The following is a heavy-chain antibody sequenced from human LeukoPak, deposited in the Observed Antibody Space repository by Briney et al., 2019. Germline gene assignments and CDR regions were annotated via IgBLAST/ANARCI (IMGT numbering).Heavy chain of an antibody. V-gene: IGHV3-21*01. Sequence: PGGSLRLSCAASGFTFSSYSMNWVRQAPGKGLEWVSSIISSSSYIYYADSVKGRFTISRDNAKNSLYLQMNSLRAEDTAVYYCASGPRLWFGESHYYYYGMDVWGQGTTVTVSS. CDR2: IISSSSYI. D-gene: IGHD3-10*01. J-gene: IGHJ6*02. CDR1: GFTFSSYS. CDR3: ASGPRLWFGESHYYYYGMDV.